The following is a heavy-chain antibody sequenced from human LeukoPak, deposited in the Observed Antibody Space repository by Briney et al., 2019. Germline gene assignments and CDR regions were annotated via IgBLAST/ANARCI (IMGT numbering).Heavy chain of an antibody. Sequence: GGSLRLSFAASGFFVSNNYMSWVRQAPGKGLEWVSVIYSGGDTYYADSVKGRFTISRDNSKNTLYLQMNSLRAEDTAVYYCAKDRLWLLYWGQGTLVTVSS. J-gene: IGHJ4*02. CDR2: IYSGGDT. D-gene: IGHD5-18*01. CDR1: GFFVSNNY. CDR3: AKDRLWLLY. V-gene: IGHV3-53*01.